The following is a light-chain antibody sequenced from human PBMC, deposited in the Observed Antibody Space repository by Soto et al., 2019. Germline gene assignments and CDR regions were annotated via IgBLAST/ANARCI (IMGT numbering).Light chain of an antibody. CDR2: DVS. CDR1: SSDVGGYNY. Sequence: QSVLTQPASVSGSPGQSITISCTGSSSDVGGYNYVSWYQQHPGKAPKLMIYDVSNRPSGFSNRFSGSKSGNTASLTISGLQAEDEADYYCSSYTSSSTLEVFGTGTKLTVL. J-gene: IGLJ1*01. CDR3: SSYTSSSTLEV. V-gene: IGLV2-14*01.